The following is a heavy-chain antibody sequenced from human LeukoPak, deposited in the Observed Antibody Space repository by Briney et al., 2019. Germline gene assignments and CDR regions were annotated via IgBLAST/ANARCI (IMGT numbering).Heavy chain of an antibody. D-gene: IGHD2-2*01. CDR2: ISAYNGNT. CDR3: ARDQGLGTSRYYYYYYIDV. Sequence: GASVKVSCKASGYTFTNYGISWVRQAPGQGLEWMGWISAYNGNTNYAQKLQGRVTMTTDTSTSTAYMELRSLRSDDTAVYYCARDQGLGTSRYYYYYYIDVWGKGTTVTVSS. V-gene: IGHV1-18*01. J-gene: IGHJ6*03. CDR1: GYTFTNYG.